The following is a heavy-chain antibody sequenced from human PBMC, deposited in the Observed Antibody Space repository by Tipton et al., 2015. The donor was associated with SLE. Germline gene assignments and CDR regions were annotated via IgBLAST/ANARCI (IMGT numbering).Heavy chain of an antibody. D-gene: IGHD3-10*01. J-gene: IGHJ6*02. CDR3: ARMRGSGSSYYYGLDV. CDR2: MYHTGST. Sequence: TLSLTCAVSAYSTTSGYYWDWIRQPPEKGLEWIGTMYHTGSTYYNPSLKSRVNRSVDTSKNQLSLKLSSVTAADTAIYYCARMRGSGSSYYYGLDVWGQGTTVTVS. V-gene: IGHV4-38-2*01. CDR1: AYSTTSGYY.